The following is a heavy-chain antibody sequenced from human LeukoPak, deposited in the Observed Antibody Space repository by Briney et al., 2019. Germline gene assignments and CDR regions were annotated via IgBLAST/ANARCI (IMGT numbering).Heavy chain of an antibody. CDR2: ISVSGANT. CDR3: AKGMVATRD. D-gene: IGHD5-12*01. CDR1: GFTLSSYA. Sequence: GGSLRLSCAASGFTLSSYAMTWVRQAPGKGLEWVSAISVSGANTYYADSVKGRFTISRDNSKNTLYLQMSSLRAEDTAVYYCAKGMVATRDWGQGTLVTVSS. J-gene: IGHJ4*02. V-gene: IGHV3-23*01.